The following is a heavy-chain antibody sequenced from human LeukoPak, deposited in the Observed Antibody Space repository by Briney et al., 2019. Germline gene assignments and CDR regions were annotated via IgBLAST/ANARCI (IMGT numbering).Heavy chain of an antibody. D-gene: IGHD4-17*01. Sequence: PGGSLRLSCAASGFTFSSYAMSWVRQAPGKGLEGVSAISGSGASTYFADSVKGRFTISRDNSKNTLYLQMNSLRAEDTAVYYCAKHRTTVTPLPRIDYWGQGTLVTVSS. CDR2: ISGSGAST. J-gene: IGHJ4*02. CDR1: GFTFSSYA. CDR3: AKHRTTVTPLPRIDY. V-gene: IGHV3-23*01.